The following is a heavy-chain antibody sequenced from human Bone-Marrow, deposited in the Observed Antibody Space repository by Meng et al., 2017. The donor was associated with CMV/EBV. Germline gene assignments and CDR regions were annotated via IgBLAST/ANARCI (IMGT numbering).Heavy chain of an antibody. J-gene: IGHJ6*02. D-gene: IGHD6-6*01. V-gene: IGHV3-30*02. Sequence: GGSLRLSCAASGFTFSSYAMHWVRQAPGKGLEWVANIRFDGTNKYHADSVKGRFTISRDNSKNTLYLQMNSLRAEDTAVYYCARDSGEYSSYYYYYYGMDVWGQGTTVTVSS. CDR1: GFTFSSYA. CDR2: IRFDGTNK. CDR3: ARDSGEYSSYYYYYYGMDV.